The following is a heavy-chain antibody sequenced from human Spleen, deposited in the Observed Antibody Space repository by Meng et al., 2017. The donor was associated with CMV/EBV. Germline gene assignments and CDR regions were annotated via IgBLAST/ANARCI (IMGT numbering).Heavy chain of an antibody. D-gene: IGHD6-19*01. CDR1: GGSFRGYY. Sequence: SQTLSLTCAVDGGSFRGYYWRWLRQPPGKGLEWIGEINHSGSTNYNPSLKSRVTISVNTSKNQFSLKQSSVTAADTAVYYCARDQEGKAVAGIEDWGQGTLVTVSS. CDR3: ARDQEGKAVAGIED. CDR2: INHSGST. V-gene: IGHV4-34*01. J-gene: IGHJ4*02.